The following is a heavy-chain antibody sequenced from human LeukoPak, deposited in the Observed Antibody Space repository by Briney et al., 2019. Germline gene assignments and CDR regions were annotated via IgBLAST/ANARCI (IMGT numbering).Heavy chain of an antibody. V-gene: IGHV3-33*01. J-gene: IGHJ6*02. CDR3: ARDSSTTILYYYYYGMDV. CDR1: GFTFSSYG. Sequence: GRSLRLSCAASGFTFSSYGMHWVRQAPGKGLEWVAGIWYDGSNKYYVDSVKGRFTISRDNSKNTLYLQMNSLRAEDTAVYYCARDSSTTILYYYYYGMDVWGQGTTVTVSS. CDR2: IWYDGSNK. D-gene: IGHD4-11*01.